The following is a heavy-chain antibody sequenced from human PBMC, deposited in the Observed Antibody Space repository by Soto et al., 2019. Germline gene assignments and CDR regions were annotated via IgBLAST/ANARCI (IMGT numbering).Heavy chain of an antibody. CDR3: VRDHIYAFDV. D-gene: IGHD2-21*01. V-gene: IGHV3-48*01. Sequence: EVQLMESGGDLVHPGGSLRLSCAASGFTFSAYSMNWVRQAPGKGLEWLSYIRSSPYAIHYADSVKGRFTISRDDAKNSLYLQMNSLRAEETAVYYCVRDHIYAFDVWGQGTMVTVSS. J-gene: IGHJ3*01. CDR2: IRSSPYAI. CDR1: GFTFSAYS.